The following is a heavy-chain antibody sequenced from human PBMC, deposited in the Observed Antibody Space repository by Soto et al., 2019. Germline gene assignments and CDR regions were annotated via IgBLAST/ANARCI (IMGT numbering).Heavy chain of an antibody. V-gene: IGHV3-23*01. J-gene: IGHJ4*01. D-gene: IGHD4-17*01. CDR3: ARRLPHDYGFDY. CDR1: GFTFGNYA. CDR2: LSGRGGST. Sequence: EVQLLESGGGLLQPGGSLRLSCAASGFTFGNYAMSWVRQAPRKGLEWVSTLSGRGGSTFYADSVKGRFTISRDNSKNTLYLHVNSLRAEDTAIYYCARRLPHDYGFDYWGHGTLVTVSS.